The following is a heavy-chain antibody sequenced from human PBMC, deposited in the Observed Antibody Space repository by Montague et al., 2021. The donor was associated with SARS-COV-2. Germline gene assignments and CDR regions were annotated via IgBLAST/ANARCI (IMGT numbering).Heavy chain of an antibody. CDR2: LDWDDDK. V-gene: IGHV2-70*01. Sequence: PALVKPTQTLTLTCTFSGFSLSTSGMCVSWIRQPPGKALEWLALLDWDDDKYYSTSLKTRLTISKDTSKNQVVLTMTNMDPVDTATYYCARIRVVRGVTWVYVMDVWGQGTTVTVSS. CDR1: GFSLSTSGMC. CDR3: ARIRVVRGVTWVYVMDV. J-gene: IGHJ6*02. D-gene: IGHD3-10*01.